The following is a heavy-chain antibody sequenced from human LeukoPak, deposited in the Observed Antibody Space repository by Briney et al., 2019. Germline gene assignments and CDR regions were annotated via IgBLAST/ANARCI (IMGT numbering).Heavy chain of an antibody. V-gene: IGHV4-59*01. J-gene: IGHJ2*01. CDR2: IYYSGTT. Sequence: PSETLSLTCAVSGDSISSWYRSWIQQPPGKGLEWIGYIYYSGTTYYNPSLKSRVSISFDTSKNQFSLKLSSVTAADTAVYYCARVGYCSHGSCLRLDWYFDLWGRGTLVTVSS. CDR3: ARVGYCSHGSCLRLDWYFDL. CDR1: GDSISSWY. D-gene: IGHD2-15*01.